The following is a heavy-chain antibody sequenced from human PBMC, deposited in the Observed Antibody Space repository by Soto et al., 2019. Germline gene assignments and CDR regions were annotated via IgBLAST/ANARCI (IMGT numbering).Heavy chain of an antibody. CDR3: ARVRRTLQTTRVFFDP. Sequence: QLQLQESGPGLVKPSGTLSLTCTVSGGAIDSSNWWTWVRQFPGKGLQWVGGIHHTGTTNYNPSLQSRINVTVDKSKWQFSMHLPSVTAADTAIYYCARVRRTLQTTRVFFDPWGPGILVTVSS. J-gene: IGHJ5*02. CDR1: GGAIDSSNW. CDR2: IHHTGTT. V-gene: IGHV4-4*02. D-gene: IGHD1-26*01.